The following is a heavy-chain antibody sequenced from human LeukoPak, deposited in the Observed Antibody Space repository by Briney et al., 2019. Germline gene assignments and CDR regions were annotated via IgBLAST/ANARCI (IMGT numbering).Heavy chain of an antibody. CDR3: ATDQALIGGATSRYYYYGMDV. V-gene: IGHV1-24*01. CDR1: GYTLTELS. D-gene: IGHD2-21*01. CDR2: FDPEDGET. J-gene: IGHJ6*02. Sequence: ASVTVSFTVSGYTLTELSMHWVRQAPGKGLEWMGGFDPEDGETIYAQKFQGRVTMTEDTSTDTAYMELSSLRSEDTAVYYCATDQALIGGATSRYYYYGMDVWGQGTTVTVSS.